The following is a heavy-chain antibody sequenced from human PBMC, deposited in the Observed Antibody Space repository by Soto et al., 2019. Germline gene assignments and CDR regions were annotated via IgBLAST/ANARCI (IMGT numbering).Heavy chain of an antibody. V-gene: IGHV4-31*03. CDR1: GGAMTNGGFY. J-gene: IGHJ4*02. CDR2: MYYSGTA. D-gene: IGHD2-8*02. CDR3: SRANTGTPSYYFDY. Sequence: QVQLQESGPGLVKPSQTLSLTCTVSGGAMTNGGFYWSWIRQHPGKGLEWIGYMYYSGTAHYNPSLKSRIAMSIATSKNQFSLRLSSVTAADTAVYFFSRANTGTPSYYFDYWGQGTLVTVSS.